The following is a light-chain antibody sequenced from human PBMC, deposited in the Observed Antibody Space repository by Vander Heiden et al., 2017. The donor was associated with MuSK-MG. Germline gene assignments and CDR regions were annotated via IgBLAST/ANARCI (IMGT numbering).Light chain of an antibody. CDR3: QAWDSSSGV. CDR1: NIGSKS. CDR2: DDS. Sequence: SYVLTPPPSVSVAPGKTARITCGGNNIGSKSVHWYQQKPGQAPLLFVYDDSDRPSGIPERFSGSNSGKTVNLTMSRVEAGDESDYYCQAWDSSSGVFGGGTKL. V-gene: IGLV3-21*03. J-gene: IGLJ2*01.